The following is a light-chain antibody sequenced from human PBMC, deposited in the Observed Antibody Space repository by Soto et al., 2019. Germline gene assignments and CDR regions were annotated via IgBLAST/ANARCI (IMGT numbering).Light chain of an antibody. V-gene: IGKV3-15*01. CDR1: RGIGYS. CDR3: QHSANWPLT. J-gene: IGKJ4*01. CDR2: DTS. Sequence: EIGMTQSAATVSLSPGERATLSCRASRGIGYSLAWYQQIPGQPPSILIYDTSSRATGVPARFSGSRSGAEFTLTICSLQPEDFAVYYCQHSANWPLTFGGGTKVDIK.